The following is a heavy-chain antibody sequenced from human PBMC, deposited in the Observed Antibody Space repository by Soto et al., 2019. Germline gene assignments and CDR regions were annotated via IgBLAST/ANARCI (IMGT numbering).Heavy chain of an antibody. CDR1: GYTFTGYY. D-gene: IGHD2-2*02. V-gene: IGHV1-2*02. CDR3: ARGYCSSTSCYNSPHYYYGMDV. Sequence: ASVKVSCKASGYTFTGYYMHWVRQAPGQGLEWMGWINPNSGGTNYAQKFQGRVTMTRDTSISTAYMELSRLRSDDTAVYYCARGYCSSTSCYNSPHYYYGMDVWGQGTRVTSP. CDR2: INPNSGGT. J-gene: IGHJ6*02.